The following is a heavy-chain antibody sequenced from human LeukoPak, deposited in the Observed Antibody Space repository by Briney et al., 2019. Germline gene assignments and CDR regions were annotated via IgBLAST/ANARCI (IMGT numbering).Heavy chain of an antibody. J-gene: IGHJ4*02. D-gene: IGHD6-6*01. CDR1: GFTFSIYA. CDR2: ISGSGGST. Sequence: GGSLRLSCAASGFTFSIYAMSWVRQAPGKGLEWVSAISGSGGSTYYADSVKGRFTISRDNSKNTLYLQMNSLRAEDTAVYYCARGDSSSSWSLFDYWGQGTLVTVSS. V-gene: IGHV3-23*01. CDR3: ARGDSSSSWSLFDY.